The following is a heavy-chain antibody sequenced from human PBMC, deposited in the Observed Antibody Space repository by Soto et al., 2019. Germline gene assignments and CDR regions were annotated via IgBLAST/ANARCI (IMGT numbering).Heavy chain of an antibody. Sequence: HPGGSLRLSCAVSGFTFSNHAMSWVRQAPGKGLEKVSVISKSGDGIYNADSVKGRFTISRDNSKNTLYLQMNSLRAEDTAVYYCAKGGVSPTFDPWGQGTLVTVSS. V-gene: IGHV3-23*01. CDR2: ISKSGDGI. CDR3: AKGGVSPTFDP. CDR1: GFTFSNHA. J-gene: IGHJ5*02. D-gene: IGHD2-8*01.